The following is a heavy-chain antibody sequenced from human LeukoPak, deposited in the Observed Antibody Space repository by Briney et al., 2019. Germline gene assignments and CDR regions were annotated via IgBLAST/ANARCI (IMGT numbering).Heavy chain of an antibody. V-gene: IGHV1-69*06. CDR3: AKVRLGYCSGGSCSRGGTPMDV. Sequence: SVKVSCKASGGTFSNYAIGWVRQAPGQGLEWMGGVIPIFSTANYAQKFQGRVTITADRSTSTAYMELSSLRSEDTAVYYCAKVRLGYCSGGSCSRGGTPMDVWGKGTTVTISS. D-gene: IGHD2-15*01. CDR2: VIPIFSTA. J-gene: IGHJ6*03. CDR1: GGTFSNYA.